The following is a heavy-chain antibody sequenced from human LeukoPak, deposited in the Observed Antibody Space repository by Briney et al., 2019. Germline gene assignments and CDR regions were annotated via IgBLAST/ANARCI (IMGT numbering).Heavy chain of an antibody. V-gene: IGHV1-69*13. CDR2: ITPIFGTT. D-gene: IGHD5-18*01. CDR1: GGTYSSYA. J-gene: IGHJ4*02. CDR3: AYGYSYIAF. Sequence: ASVKVSCKASGGTYSSYAINWVRQAPGQGLEWMGGITPIFGTTDSAEKFQGRVTITADASTYTAFMELSSLTSDDTAVYYCAYGYSYIAFWGQETLVTVSS.